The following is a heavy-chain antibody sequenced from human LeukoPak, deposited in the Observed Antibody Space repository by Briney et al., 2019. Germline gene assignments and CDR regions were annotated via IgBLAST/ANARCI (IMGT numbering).Heavy chain of an antibody. V-gene: IGHV4-39*07. J-gene: IGHJ6*03. CDR3: ARGVCGGDCYWAYYYYYYMDV. CDR1: GGSISSSSYY. D-gene: IGHD2-21*02. CDR2: IYYSGST. Sequence: SETLSLTCTVSGGSISSSSYYWGWIRQPPGKGLEWIGSIYYSGSTYYNPSLKSRVTISVDTSKNQFSLKLSSVTAADTAVYYCARGVCGGDCYWAYYYYYYMDVWGKGTTVTVSS.